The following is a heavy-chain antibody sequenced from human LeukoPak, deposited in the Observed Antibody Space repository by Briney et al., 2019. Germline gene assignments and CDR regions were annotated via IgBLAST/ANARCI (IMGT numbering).Heavy chain of an antibody. J-gene: IGHJ5*02. Sequence: GGSLRLSCAASGFTFSSYRMSRVRQTPGKGLEWLSYITETGSIIYYADSVKGRFAISRDNAKNSLYLQINSLRAEDTAVYYCARVLSGSWDWFDPWGQGTLVTVSS. D-gene: IGHD3-22*01. CDR1: GFTFSSYR. V-gene: IGHV3-48*04. CDR2: ITETGSII. CDR3: ARVLSGSWDWFDP.